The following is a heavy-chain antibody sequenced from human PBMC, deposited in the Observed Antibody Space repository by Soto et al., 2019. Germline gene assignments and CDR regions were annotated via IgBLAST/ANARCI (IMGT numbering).Heavy chain of an antibody. CDR2: IYYSGST. CDR3: ARGGYDSSGYQYFQH. V-gene: IGHV4-30-4*01. J-gene: IGHJ1*01. D-gene: IGHD3-22*01. Sequence: QVQLQESGPGLVKPSQTLSLTCTVSGGSISSGDYYWSWIRQPPGKGLEWIGYIYYSGSTYYNPSLQSRVTRSVDTSKNQFSLKLSSVTAADTAVYYCARGGYDSSGYQYFQHWGQGTLVTVSS. CDR1: GGSISSGDYY.